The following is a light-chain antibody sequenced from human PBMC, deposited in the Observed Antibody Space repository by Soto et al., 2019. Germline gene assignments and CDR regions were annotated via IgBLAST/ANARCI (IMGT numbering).Light chain of an antibody. V-gene: IGKV3-20*01. J-gene: IGKJ1*01. CDR2: GAS. CDR3: QQYGNSPWT. CDR1: QSVSSNS. Sequence: EIVLTQSPPTLSLYLVERATLSCMASQSVSSNSLVWYQQRPGQAPRLLIFGASLRAPGIPDRFSGSGSGTDFTLTISRLEPEDFAVYHCQQYGNSPWTFGQGTKVDIK.